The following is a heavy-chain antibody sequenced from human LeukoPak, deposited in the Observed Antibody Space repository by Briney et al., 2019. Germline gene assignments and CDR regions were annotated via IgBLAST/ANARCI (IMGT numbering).Heavy chain of an antibody. V-gene: IGHV1-69*04. J-gene: IGHJ6*02. Sequence: GASVKASCKASGGTFSSYAISWVRQAPGQGLEWMGRIIPILGIANYAQKFQGRVTITADKSTSTAYMELSSLRSEDTAVYYCARVVVVTAITYYGMDVWGQGTTVTVSS. CDR1: GGTFSSYA. D-gene: IGHD2-21*02. CDR3: ARVVVVTAITYYGMDV. CDR2: IIPILGIA.